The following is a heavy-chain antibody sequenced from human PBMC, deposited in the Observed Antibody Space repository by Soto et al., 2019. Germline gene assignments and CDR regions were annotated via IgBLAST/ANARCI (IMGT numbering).Heavy chain of an antibody. D-gene: IGHD2-2*01. Sequence: QVQLVQSGAEVKKPGSSVKVSCKASGGTFSRYSITWVRQAPGHGLEWIGRIIPIFGIASYAQKFQGRVPMTADESTRTAYMELSSLRSDDTAVYYCAREDRDRETGLVPAAIDGMDVWGQGTTVTVSS. CDR3: AREDRDRETGLVPAAIDGMDV. J-gene: IGHJ6*02. V-gene: IGHV1-69*08. CDR2: IIPIFGIA. CDR1: GGTFSRYS.